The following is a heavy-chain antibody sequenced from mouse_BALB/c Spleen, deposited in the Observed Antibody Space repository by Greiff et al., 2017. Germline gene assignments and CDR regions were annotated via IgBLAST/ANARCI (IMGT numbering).Heavy chain of an antibody. Sequence: EVKVVESGGGLVKPGGSLKLSCAASGFAFSSYDMSWVRQTPEKRLEWVAYISSGGGSTYYPDTVKGRFTISRDNAKNPLYLQMSSLKSEDTAMYYCARHGYYWYFDVWGAGTTVTVSS. J-gene: IGHJ1*01. V-gene: IGHV5-12-1*01. CDR3: ARHGYYWYFDV. CDR2: ISSGGGST. CDR1: GFAFSSYD.